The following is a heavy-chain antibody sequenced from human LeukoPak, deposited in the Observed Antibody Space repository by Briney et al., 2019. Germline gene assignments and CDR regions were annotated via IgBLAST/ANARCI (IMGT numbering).Heavy chain of an antibody. V-gene: IGHV4-4*07. J-gene: IGHJ4*02. Sequence: SETLSLTCTVSGGSISSYYWTWIRQPAGKGLEWIGRIHTSGTTNHNPSLKTRVTMFSSTSNNHFSMKLSSVTTADTAVYYCARETEVPGGRSWDFWGQGTLVTVSS. D-gene: IGHD6-19*01. CDR3: ARETEVPGGRSWDF. CDR1: GGSISSYY. CDR2: IHTSGTT.